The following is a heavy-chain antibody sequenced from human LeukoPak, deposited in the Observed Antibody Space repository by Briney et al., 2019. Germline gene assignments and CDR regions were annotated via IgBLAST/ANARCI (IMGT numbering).Heavy chain of an antibody. CDR3: AKVEAYSSSWQLFDY. Sequence: GGSLRLSCAASGFTFSSYAMSWVRQAPGKGLEWVSAISGSGGSTYYADSVKGRFTISRDNSKNTLYLQMNSLRAEDTAVYYCAKVEAYSSSWQLFDYWGQGTLVTVSS. CDR2: ISGSGGST. D-gene: IGHD6-13*01. V-gene: IGHV3-23*01. CDR1: GFTFSSYA. J-gene: IGHJ4*02.